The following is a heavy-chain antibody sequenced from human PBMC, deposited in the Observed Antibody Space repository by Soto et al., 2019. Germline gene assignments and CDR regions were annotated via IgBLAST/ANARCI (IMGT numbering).Heavy chain of an antibody. CDR1: GYTSTSNG. CDR2: ISTYNGNT. Sequence: QVQLVQSEAEVKKPGASVKVSCKASGYTSTSNGISWVRQAPGQGLEWMGWISTYNGNTNYAQKLQGRVTMTTDTSTSTACMELRSLRSDDTAVYYCARVVQYSNWYFDLWGRGTLVTVSS. CDR3: ARVVQYSNWYFDL. J-gene: IGHJ2*01. D-gene: IGHD6-6*01. V-gene: IGHV1-18*01.